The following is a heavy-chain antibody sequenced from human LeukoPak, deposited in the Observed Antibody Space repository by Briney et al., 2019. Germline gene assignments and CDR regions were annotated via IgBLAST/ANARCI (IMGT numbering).Heavy chain of an antibody. V-gene: IGHV4-61*02. CDR3: ARGEVVPAASYGMDV. Sequence: PSEILSLTCTVSGGSISSGSYYWSWIRQPAGKGLEWIGRIYTSGSTNYNPSLKSRVTLSVDTSKNQFSLKLSSVTAADTAVYYCARGEVVPAASYGMDVWGQGTTVTVSS. D-gene: IGHD2-2*01. CDR1: GGSISSGSYY. CDR2: IYTSGST. J-gene: IGHJ6*02.